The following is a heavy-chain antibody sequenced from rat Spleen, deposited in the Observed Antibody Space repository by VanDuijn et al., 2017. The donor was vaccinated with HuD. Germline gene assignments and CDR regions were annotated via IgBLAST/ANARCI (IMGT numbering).Heavy chain of an antibody. J-gene: IGHJ4*01. Sequence: QVQLKESGPGLVQPSQTLSLTCTVSGFSLTSYHVSWVRQPPGEGLEWIAAISSGGNTYYNSALKSRLSISRDTSKSQVLLKMNSLQPEDTGTYYCARHLREASGVMDAWGQGASVTVSS. CDR3: ARHLREASGVMDA. D-gene: IGHD4-3*01. V-gene: IGHV2-6*01. CDR2: ISSGGNT. CDR1: GFSLTSYH.